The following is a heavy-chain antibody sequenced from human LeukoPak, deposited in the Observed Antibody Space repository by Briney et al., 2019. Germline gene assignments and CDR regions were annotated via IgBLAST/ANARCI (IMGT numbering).Heavy chain of an antibody. D-gene: IGHD6-13*01. Sequence: GASVKVSCKASGFTFTSSAVQWVRQARGQRLEWIGWIVVGSGNTNYAQKFQERVTITRDMSTSTAYMELSSLKTEDTAVYYCTSERHSSSPYYFDYWGQGTLVTVSS. J-gene: IGHJ4*02. CDR3: TSERHSSSPYYFDY. CDR2: IVVGSGNT. V-gene: IGHV1-58*01. CDR1: GFTFTSSA.